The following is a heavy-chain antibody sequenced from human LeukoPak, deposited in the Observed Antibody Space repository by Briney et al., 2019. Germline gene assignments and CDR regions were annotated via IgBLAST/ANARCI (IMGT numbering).Heavy chain of an antibody. D-gene: IGHD3-22*01. CDR1: GYTFTSYG. CDR2: ISAYNGNT. V-gene: IGHV1-18*01. J-gene: IGHJ4*02. CDR3: ARARSLSSYYYDSSGYQPFDY. Sequence: ASVKVSCKASGYTFTSYGIRWVRQAPGQGLEWMGWISAYNGNTNYAQKLQGRVTMTTDTSTSTAYMELRSLRSDDTAVYYCARARSLSSYYYDSSGYQPFDYWGQGTLVTVSS.